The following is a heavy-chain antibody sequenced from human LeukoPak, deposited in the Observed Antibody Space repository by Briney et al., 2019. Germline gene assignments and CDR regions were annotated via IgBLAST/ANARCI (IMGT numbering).Heavy chain of an antibody. Sequence: GGSLRLSCAASGFTFSSYSMNWVRQAPGKGLEWVSSISSSSSYIYYADSVKGRFTISRDNAKNSLHLQMNSLRAEDTAVYYCARSGDGGYRGDWFDPWGQGTLVTVSS. CDR3: ARSGDGGYRGDWFDP. J-gene: IGHJ5*02. CDR1: GFTFSSYS. V-gene: IGHV3-21*01. D-gene: IGHD5-12*01. CDR2: ISSSSSYI.